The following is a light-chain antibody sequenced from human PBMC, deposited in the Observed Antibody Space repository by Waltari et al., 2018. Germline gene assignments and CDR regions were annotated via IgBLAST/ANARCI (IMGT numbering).Light chain of an antibody. CDR1: QSVTSNC. CDR2: GAS. J-gene: IGKJ1*01. CDR3: QQCGSSPWT. V-gene: IGKV3-20*01. Sequence: EIVLTQSPGTVSLSPGEIATLSCSASQSVTSNCLAWYQNKPGQPPRLLIYGASCRATGIPERVGGSWSGKDFTLTISRLEPEDFAVYYCQQCGSSPWTFGQGTKVEMK.